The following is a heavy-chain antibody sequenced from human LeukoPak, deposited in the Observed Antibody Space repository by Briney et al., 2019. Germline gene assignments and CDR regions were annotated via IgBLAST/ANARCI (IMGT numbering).Heavy chain of an antibody. CDR1: GFTFSGYS. V-gene: IGHV3-21*04. D-gene: IGHD6-13*01. CDR3: ARWNQQVGFDY. Sequence: PGGSLRLSCAASGFTFSGYSMNWVRQAPGKGLEWVSSISSTTVYIYYADSVKGRFTISRDNTKNSLYLQMNSLRAEDTAVYYCARWNQQVGFDYWGQGTLVTVSS. CDR2: ISSTTVYI. J-gene: IGHJ4*02.